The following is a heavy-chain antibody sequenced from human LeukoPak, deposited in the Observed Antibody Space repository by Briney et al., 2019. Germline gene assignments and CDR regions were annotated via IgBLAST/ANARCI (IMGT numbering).Heavy chain of an antibody. D-gene: IGHD3-22*01. CDR3: ASSGYYSYFDY. CDR2: INHSGST. J-gene: IGHJ4*02. V-gene: IGHV4-34*01. CDR1: GGSFSGYY. Sequence: SETLSLTCAVYGGSFSGYYWSWIRQPPGKGLEWIGEINHSGSTNYNPSLKSRVTISVDTFKNQFSLKLSSVTAADTAVYYCASSGYYSYFDYWGQGTLVTVSS.